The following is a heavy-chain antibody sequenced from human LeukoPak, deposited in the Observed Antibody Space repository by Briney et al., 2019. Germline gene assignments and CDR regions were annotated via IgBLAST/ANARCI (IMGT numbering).Heavy chain of an antibody. D-gene: IGHD2-2*01. Sequence: PGGSLRLSCAASGFTFSSYSMNWVRQAPGKGLEWISYFSTSSGTISYADSVKGRFTISRDNAKNSLYLQMNSLRAEDTAVYYCARDSMYAFDISGQGTMVTVSS. V-gene: IGHV3-48*01. J-gene: IGHJ3*02. CDR2: FSTSSGTI. CDR3: ARDSMYAFDI. CDR1: GFTFSSYS.